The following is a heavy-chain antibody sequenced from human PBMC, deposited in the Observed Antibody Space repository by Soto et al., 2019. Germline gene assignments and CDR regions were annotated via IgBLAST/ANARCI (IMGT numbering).Heavy chain of an antibody. Sequence: QVQLVQSGAEVKKPGASVKVSCKVSGYTLTELSMHWVRQAPGKGLEWMGGFDPEDGETIYAQKFQGRVTMTEDTSTDTAYMELSSLRSEDTAVYYCATDWDIVVVPAASEAFDIWGQGTMATVSS. CDR1: GYTLTELS. D-gene: IGHD2-2*01. CDR3: ATDWDIVVVPAASEAFDI. CDR2: FDPEDGET. V-gene: IGHV1-24*01. J-gene: IGHJ3*02.